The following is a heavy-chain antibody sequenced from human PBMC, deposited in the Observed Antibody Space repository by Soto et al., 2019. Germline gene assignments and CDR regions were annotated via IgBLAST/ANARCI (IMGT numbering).Heavy chain of an antibody. CDR2: IFHDGTA. V-gene: IGHV4-4*02. CDR1: GVSISSGNW. CDR3: ARLVYDTRLNYMYFDF. J-gene: IGHJ4*02. Sequence: SETLSLACAVSGVSISSGNWWTCVRQTPQRGLEYIGEIFHDGTANYYPSFERRVAISVDTSKNQFSLKLTSVTAADTAIYFCARLVYDTRLNYMYFDFWGQGALVTVSS. D-gene: IGHD2-8*01.